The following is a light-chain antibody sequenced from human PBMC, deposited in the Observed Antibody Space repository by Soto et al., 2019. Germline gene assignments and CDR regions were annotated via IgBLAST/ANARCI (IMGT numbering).Light chain of an antibody. Sequence: DIQLTQSPIFLSASVGDRVTISCRASQAIFNYLACYQQKPGKAPNLLIFCASTLQSGVPSRFSGSGYGTEFTLTIRSLQHAHLSIYYSPQLYSHTRTLGKGTKLAIK. J-gene: IGKJ2*01. CDR1: QAIFNY. CDR2: CAS. CDR3: PQLYSHTRT. V-gene: IGKV1-9*01.